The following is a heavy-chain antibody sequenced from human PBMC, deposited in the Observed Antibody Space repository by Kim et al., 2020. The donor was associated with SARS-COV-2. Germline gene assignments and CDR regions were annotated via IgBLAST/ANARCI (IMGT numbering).Heavy chain of an antibody. V-gene: IGHV3-11*05. D-gene: IGHD5-12*01. Sequence: GGSLRLSCAASGFTFSDHYMSWIRQAPGKGLEWVSYISNSGSSTTYADSVKGRFTISRDNAKNSLYLQMNSLRADDTAMYYCARDLRGYSGSVDNWGQGAPVTISS. CDR2: ISNSGSST. CDR1: GFTFSDHY. J-gene: IGHJ4*02. CDR3: ARDLRGYSGSVDN.